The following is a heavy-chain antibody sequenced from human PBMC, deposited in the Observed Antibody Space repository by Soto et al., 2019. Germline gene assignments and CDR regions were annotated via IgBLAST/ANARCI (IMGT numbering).Heavy chain of an antibody. J-gene: IGHJ4*02. V-gene: IGHV4-31*03. CDR2: IYYSGST. Sequence: SETLSLTCTVSGGSISSGGYYWSWIRQHPGKGLEWIGYIYYSGSTYYNPSLKSRVTISVDTSKNQFSLKLSSVTAADTAVYYWARDSNYDLCNGYFYYWGQGTLVTVSS. CDR1: GGSISSGGYY. D-gene: IGHD3-3*01. CDR3: ARDSNYDLCNGYFYY.